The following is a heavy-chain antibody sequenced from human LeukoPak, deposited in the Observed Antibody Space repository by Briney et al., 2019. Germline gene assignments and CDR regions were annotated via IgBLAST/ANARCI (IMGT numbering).Heavy chain of an antibody. CDR1: GYTFTSYD. Sequence: ASVKVSCKASGYTFTSYDINWVRQATGQGLEWMGWMNPNSGNTGYAQKFQGRVTMTRNTSISTAYMELSSLRAEDTAVYYCARAGGYDILTGYYDYYYYGMDVWGQGTTVTVSS. V-gene: IGHV1-8*01. D-gene: IGHD3-9*01. CDR3: ARAGGYDILTGYYDYYYYGMDV. CDR2: MNPNSGNT. J-gene: IGHJ6*02.